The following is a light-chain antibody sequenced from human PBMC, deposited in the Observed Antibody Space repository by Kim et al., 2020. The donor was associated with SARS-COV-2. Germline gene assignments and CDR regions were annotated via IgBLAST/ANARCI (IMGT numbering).Light chain of an antibody. Sequence: SLSPGGRATRSCRAGQGVGSSVAWYQQKRGQAPRLLMYDVSNRATGIPARFSGSGSGTDFTLTICGLEPEDFALYYCHQRSDWPNTFGQGTKLEI. CDR3: HQRSDWPNT. CDR1: QGVGSS. V-gene: IGKV3-11*01. J-gene: IGKJ2*01. CDR2: DVS.